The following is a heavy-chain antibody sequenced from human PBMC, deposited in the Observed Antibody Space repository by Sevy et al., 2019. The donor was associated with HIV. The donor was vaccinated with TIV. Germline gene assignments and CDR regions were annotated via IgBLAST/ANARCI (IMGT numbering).Heavy chain of an antibody. D-gene: IGHD2-15*01. V-gene: IGHV1-8*01. CDR3: ASLLGYCSGGSCTYYYGMDV. J-gene: IGHJ6*02. CDR1: GYTFTSYD. CDR2: MNPNSGNT. Sequence: ASVKVSCKASGYTFTSYDINWVRQATGQGLEWMGWMNPNSGNTGYAQKFQGRVTMTRNTSISTAYMELTSLRSEDTAVYYCASLLGYCSGGSCTYYYGMDVWGQGTTVTVSS.